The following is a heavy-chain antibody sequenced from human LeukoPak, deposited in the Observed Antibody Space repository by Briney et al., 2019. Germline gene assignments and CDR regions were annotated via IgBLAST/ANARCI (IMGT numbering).Heavy chain of an antibody. Sequence: PSETLSLTCTVSGGSISSYYWSCIRQPAGKGLEWIGRIYTSGSTNYNPSLKSRVTMSVDTSKNQFSLKLSSVTAADTAVYYCARDGRYSAGGLFDPWGQGTLVTVSS. J-gene: IGHJ5*02. D-gene: IGHD5-12*01. CDR2: IYTSGST. V-gene: IGHV4-4*07. CDR1: GGSISSYY. CDR3: ARDGRYSAGGLFDP.